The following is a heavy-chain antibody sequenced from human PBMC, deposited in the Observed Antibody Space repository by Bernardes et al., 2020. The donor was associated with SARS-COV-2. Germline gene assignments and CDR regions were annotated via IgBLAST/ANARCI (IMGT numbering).Heavy chain of an antibody. V-gene: IGHV3-11*01. CDR3: ARDCISSWYPLGYYYYYGMDV. J-gene: IGHJ6*02. Sequence: GGSLRLSCAASGFTFSDYYMSWIRKAPGKGLEWVSYISSSGSTIYYADSVKGRFTISRDNAKNSLYLQMNSLRAEDTAVYYCARDCISSWYPLGYYYYYGMDVWGQGTTVTVSS. CDR1: GFTFSDYY. D-gene: IGHD6-13*01. CDR2: ISSSGSTI.